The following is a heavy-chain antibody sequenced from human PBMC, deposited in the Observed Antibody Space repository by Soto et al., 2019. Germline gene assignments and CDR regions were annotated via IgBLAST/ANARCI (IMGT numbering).Heavy chain of an antibody. CDR2: INHSGST. D-gene: IGHD1-7*01. CDR1: GGSFSGYY. CDR3: ARAEYNWNYGWFDP. J-gene: IGHJ5*02. V-gene: IGHV4-34*01. Sequence: SETLSLTCAVYGGSFSGYYWSWIRQPPGKGLEWIGEINHSGSTNYNPSLKSRVTISVDTSKNQFSLKLSSVTAADTAVYYCARAEYNWNYGWFDPWGQGNLVTVSS.